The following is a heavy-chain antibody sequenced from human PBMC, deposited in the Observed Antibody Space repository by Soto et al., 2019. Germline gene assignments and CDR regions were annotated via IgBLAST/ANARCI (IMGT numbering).Heavy chain of an antibody. Sequence: SVKVSCKASGGTFSSYAISWVRQAPGQGLEWMGGIIPIFGTANYAQKFQGRVTIAADGSTSTAYMELSSLRSEDTAVYYCAREGDGYKREFDYWGQGTLVTVSS. J-gene: IGHJ4*02. V-gene: IGHV1-69*13. CDR3: AREGDGYKREFDY. D-gene: IGHD5-12*01. CDR1: GGTFSSYA. CDR2: IIPIFGTA.